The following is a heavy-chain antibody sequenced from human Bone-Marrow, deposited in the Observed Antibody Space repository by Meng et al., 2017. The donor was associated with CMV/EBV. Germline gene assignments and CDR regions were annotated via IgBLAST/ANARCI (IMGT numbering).Heavy chain of an antibody. V-gene: IGHV3-48*04. J-gene: IGHJ4*02. D-gene: IGHD2-2*02. CDR3: ARESRCSSTSCYTGSLGRTNGYFDY. Sequence: GGPWRFPCAASGFPFSSDSMNWVRQAPGKGLEWVSYISSSSSTIYYADSVKGRFTISRDNAKNSLYLQMNSLRAEDTAVYYCARESRCSSTSCYTGSLGRTNGYFDYWGPGTLVTVSS. CDR1: GFPFSSDS. CDR2: ISSSSSTI.